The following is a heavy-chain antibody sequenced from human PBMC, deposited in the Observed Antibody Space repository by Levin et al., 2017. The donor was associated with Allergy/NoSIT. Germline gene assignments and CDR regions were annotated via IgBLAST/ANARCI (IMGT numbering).Heavy chain of an antibody. CDR1: GYTFTSYG. V-gene: IGHV1-18*01. J-gene: IGHJ4*02. CDR2: ISAYNGNT. CDR3: AREGGGIAARPPFDY. D-gene: IGHD6-6*01. Sequence: GESLKISCKASGYTFTSYGISWVRQAPGQGLEWMGWISAYNGNTNYAQKLQGRVTMTTDTSTSTAYMELRSLRSDDTAVYYCAREGGGIAARPPFDYWGQGTLVTVSS.